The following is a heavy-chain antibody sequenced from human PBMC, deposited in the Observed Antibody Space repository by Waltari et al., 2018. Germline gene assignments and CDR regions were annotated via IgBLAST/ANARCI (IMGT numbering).Heavy chain of an antibody. D-gene: IGHD4-17*01. V-gene: IGHV3-74*01. CDR1: GFTYSMYW. J-gene: IGHJ2*01. CDR2: RNTDGSST. CDR3: ARGARRTTVTTGWWYFDL. Sequence: EVQLVESGGGLVQPGGSLRLSCAAPGFTYSMYWMHWFRQAPGKGLVWVSRRNTDGSSTSYADSVKGRFTLSKDNAKNTVYLQMNSLRAEDTAIYYCARGARRTTVTTGWWYFDLWGRGTLVTVSS.